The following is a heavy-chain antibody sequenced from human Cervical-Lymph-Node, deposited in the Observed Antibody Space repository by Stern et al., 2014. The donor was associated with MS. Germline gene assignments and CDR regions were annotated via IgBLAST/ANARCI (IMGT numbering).Heavy chain of an antibody. CDR1: GYTFTDYY. V-gene: IGHV1-2*06. J-gene: IGHJ3*02. CDR2: INPKTGGT. D-gene: IGHD2-2*01. Sequence: QVQLVESGAEMKRPGTSMKVSCKASGYTFTDYYMHWVRQAPGQGLQWMGRINPKTGGTHYTEAFQGRVTMARDTSSSTGYMVLSSLRSDDTAVYYCAREIHPAIAFDIWGQGTVVTVSS. CDR3: AREIHPAIAFDI.